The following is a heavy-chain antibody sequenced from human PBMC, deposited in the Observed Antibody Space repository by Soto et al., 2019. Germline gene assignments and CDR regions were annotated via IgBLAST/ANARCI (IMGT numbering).Heavy chain of an antibody. J-gene: IGHJ4*02. Sequence: EVQLLDSGGGLVQPGGSLRLSCAASGFTFSNYAMNWVRQAPGKGLDWVSAISGSGGSTYYADSVKGRFTISRDNSKKTLYLQLSSLRADDTAVYYCAKGPLVSGYDLDYWGQGTLVTVSS. CDR2: ISGSGGST. CDR3: AKGPLVSGYDLDY. D-gene: IGHD5-12*01. V-gene: IGHV3-23*01. CDR1: GFTFSNYA.